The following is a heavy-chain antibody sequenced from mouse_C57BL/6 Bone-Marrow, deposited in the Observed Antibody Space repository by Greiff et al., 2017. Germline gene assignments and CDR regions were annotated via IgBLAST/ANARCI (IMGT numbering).Heavy chain of an antibody. D-gene: IGHD1-1*01. Sequence: VQLQQSGPELMKPGASVKLSCKATGYTFTGYCIEWVKQRPGHGLEWIGEILPGSGSTNYNEKFKGKATFTVDTSSNTAYMQLSSLTTEDSAVYYCARREDSYGSYYAMDYWGQGTSVTVSS. CDR3: ARREDSYGSYYAMDY. CDR2: ILPGSGST. J-gene: IGHJ4*01. V-gene: IGHV1-9*01. CDR1: GYTFTGYC.